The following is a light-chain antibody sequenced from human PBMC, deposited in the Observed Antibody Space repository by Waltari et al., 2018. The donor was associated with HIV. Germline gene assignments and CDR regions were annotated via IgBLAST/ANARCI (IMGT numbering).Light chain of an antibody. V-gene: IGKV3-15*01. J-gene: IGKJ5*01. CDR3: QQNNNWPPIT. CDR2: EAS. Sequence: EIVMTQSPATLSVSPGERATLSCRASASVSSNVAWYQQKPGQAPRLIIDEASNRATGIPTRFSGSGSGTEFTLTISSLQSEDFAVYYCQQNNNWPPITFGQGTRLEIK. CDR1: ASVSSN.